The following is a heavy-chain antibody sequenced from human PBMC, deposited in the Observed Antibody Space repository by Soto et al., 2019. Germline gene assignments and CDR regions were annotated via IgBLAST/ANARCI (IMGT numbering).Heavy chain of an antibody. CDR1: GFTFSDYR. Sequence: EVQLVESGGGLVKPGGSLRLSCAVSGFTFSDYRMNWVRQAPGKGLEWVSYISSSSSHTYYADSVKGRFTISRHNAKNSLYLQMDSLRAEDTAVYYCAREGSIGPFEYWGQGPLVTVSS. V-gene: IGHV3-21*01. J-gene: IGHJ4*02. CDR2: ISSSSSHT. D-gene: IGHD3-3*02. CDR3: AREGSIGPFEY.